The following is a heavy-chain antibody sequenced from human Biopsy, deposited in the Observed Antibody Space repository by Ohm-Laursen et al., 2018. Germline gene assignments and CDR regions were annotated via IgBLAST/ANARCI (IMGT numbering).Heavy chain of an antibody. Sequence: SETLSLTCTVSGGSIRSDYWSWIRQTPGQGLVWIGYIYYSGSTNYNPSPKSRVTISVDTSKNQFSLRLNSVTAADTAVYYCARATNSTGWPYYYFYGMDVWGQGATVTASS. CDR2: IYYSGST. V-gene: IGHV4-59*01. CDR3: ARATNSTGWPYYYFYGMDV. CDR1: GGSIRSDY. J-gene: IGHJ6*02. D-gene: IGHD2/OR15-2a*01.